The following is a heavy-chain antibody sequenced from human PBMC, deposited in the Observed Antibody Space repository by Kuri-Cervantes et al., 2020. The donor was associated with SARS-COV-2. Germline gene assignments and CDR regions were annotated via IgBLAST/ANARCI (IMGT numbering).Heavy chain of an antibody. D-gene: IGHD5-24*01. Sequence: GGSLRLSCAASGFTFTTYAMTWVRQAPGKGLEWVAIISYDGTKKYCADSVKGRFTISRDNSKNTLYLQMNSLRADDTALYYCARDLFFFGDGFNGFDYWGQGTLVTVSS. CDR3: ARDLFFFGDGFNGFDY. V-gene: IGHV3-30-3*01. J-gene: IGHJ4*02. CDR2: ISYDGTKK. CDR1: GFTFTTYA.